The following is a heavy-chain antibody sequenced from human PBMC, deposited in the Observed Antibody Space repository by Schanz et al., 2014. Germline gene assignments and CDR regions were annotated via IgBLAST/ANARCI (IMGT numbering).Heavy chain of an antibody. Sequence: QVQLVESGGGVVQFGRSLRLSCVASGFTFSSYGMHWVRQAPGKGLEWVAVIWYDENNKYYADSVKGRFTISRDNSENTLYLQMNSLSADDTAVFYCAKGMGYCSGGTCYDYYYYGLDVWGRGTTVTVSS. CDR2: IWYDENNK. V-gene: IGHV3-33*06. CDR1: GFTFSSYG. CDR3: AKGMGYCSGGTCYDYYYYGLDV. D-gene: IGHD2-15*01. J-gene: IGHJ6*02.